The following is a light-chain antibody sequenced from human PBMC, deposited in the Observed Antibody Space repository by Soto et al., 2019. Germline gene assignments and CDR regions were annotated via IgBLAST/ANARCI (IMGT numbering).Light chain of an antibody. CDR1: QSISTY. J-gene: IGKJ3*01. V-gene: IGKV1-39*01. CDR2: AAS. Sequence: DIQMTQSPSSLSASLGDRVTITCRASQSISTYLNWYQQNPGRAPKLLIYAASSLQSGVPSRFSGSGSGTDFTLTISSLQPEDFATYYCQQSYDTPLTFGPGTKVDIK. CDR3: QQSYDTPLT.